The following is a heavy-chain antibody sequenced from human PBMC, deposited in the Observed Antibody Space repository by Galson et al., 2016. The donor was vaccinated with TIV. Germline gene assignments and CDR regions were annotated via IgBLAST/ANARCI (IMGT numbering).Heavy chain of an antibody. D-gene: IGHD1-7*01. CDR1: GFTFDSYT. J-gene: IGHJ4*02. CDR3: TRDGRGNWKYVDYFDY. V-gene: IGHV3-30-3*01. Sequence: SLRLSCAASGFTFDSYTFHWVRQTPGKGLEWVAIISHDGNNKDFADSVQGRFTISRDSPKNTVFLQMNSLRLEDTAVYYCTRDGRGNWKYVDYFDYWGPGTVVTVSS. CDR2: ISHDGNNK.